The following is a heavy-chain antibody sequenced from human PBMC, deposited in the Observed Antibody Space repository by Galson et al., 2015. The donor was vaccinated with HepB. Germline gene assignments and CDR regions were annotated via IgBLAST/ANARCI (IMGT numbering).Heavy chain of an antibody. J-gene: IGHJ6*02. CDR1: GYTFTGYY. V-gene: IGHV1-2*04. Sequence: SVKVSCKASGYTFTGYYMHWVRQAPRQGLEWMGWINPNSGGTNYAQKFQGWVTMTRDTSISTAYMELSRLRSDDTAVYYCAREDIVVVPAAPYGMDVWGQGTTVTVSS. CDR3: AREDIVVVPAAPYGMDV. D-gene: IGHD2-2*01. CDR2: INPNSGGT.